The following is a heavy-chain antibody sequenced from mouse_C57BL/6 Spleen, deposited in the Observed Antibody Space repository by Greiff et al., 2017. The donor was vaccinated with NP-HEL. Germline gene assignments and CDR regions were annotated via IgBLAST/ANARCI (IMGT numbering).Heavy chain of an antibody. CDR3: ARWTVVARYDDY. D-gene: IGHD1-1*01. V-gene: IGHV1-55*01. J-gene: IGHJ2*01. CDR1: GYTFTSYW. Sequence: QVQLQQPGAELVKPGASVKISCKASGYTFTSYWITWVKQRPGQGLEWIGDIYPGSGGTNYNEKFKSKATLTVDTSSSPAYMQLSSLTSDDAAVYYCARWTVVARYDDYWGQGTTLTVSS. CDR2: IYPGSGGT.